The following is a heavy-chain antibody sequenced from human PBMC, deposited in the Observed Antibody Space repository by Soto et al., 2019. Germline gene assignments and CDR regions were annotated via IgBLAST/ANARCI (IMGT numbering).Heavy chain of an antibody. CDR2: IYPGDSDT. V-gene: IGHV5-51*01. CDR3: ARLTEVALGGMEV. Sequence: GESLKISCKGSGYSFTSYWIGWVRQMPGKGLEWMGIIYPGDSDTRYSPSFQGQVTISADKSISTAYLQWPSLTASDPAMYYCARLTEVALGGMEVWGRGTTVIVSS. D-gene: IGHD5-12*01. CDR1: GYSFTSYW. J-gene: IGHJ6*04.